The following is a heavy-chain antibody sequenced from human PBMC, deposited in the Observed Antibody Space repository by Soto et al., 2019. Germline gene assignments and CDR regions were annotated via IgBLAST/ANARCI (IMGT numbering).Heavy chain of an antibody. CDR2: IYVTGAV. D-gene: IGHD2-21*01. Sequence: QVRLQESGPGLVKPSETLSLTCSVSGAALNSGNYYWSGIRQVPGKGLEWIGHIYVTGAVDYNPSLRDRITISQDTAERQFSLNLRLVTAADTAVYYCARLRIATNNYKWFDPWGQGTLVAVSS. J-gene: IGHJ5*02. CDR1: GAALNSGNYY. CDR3: ARLRIATNNYKWFDP. V-gene: IGHV4-31*03.